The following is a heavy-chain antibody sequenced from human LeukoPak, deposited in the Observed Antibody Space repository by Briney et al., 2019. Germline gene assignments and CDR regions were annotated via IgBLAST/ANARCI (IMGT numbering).Heavy chain of an antibody. V-gene: IGHV1-8*03. D-gene: IGHD1-26*01. J-gene: IGHJ4*02. Sequence: ASVKVSCKASGYTFTSYDINWVRQAPGQGPEWMGWMNPNSGNTGYAQKFQGRVTITRNTSISTAYMELSSLRSEDTAVYYCARAPTDYSGSYRFDYWGQGPLVTVSS. CDR2: MNPNSGNT. CDR1: GYTFTSYD. CDR3: ARAPTDYSGSYRFDY.